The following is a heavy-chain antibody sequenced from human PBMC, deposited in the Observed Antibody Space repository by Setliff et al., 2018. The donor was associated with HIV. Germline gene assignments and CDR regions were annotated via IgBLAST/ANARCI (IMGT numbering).Heavy chain of an antibody. V-gene: IGHV4-59*12. CDR1: GGSISSTY. D-gene: IGHD6-19*01. Sequence: SETLSLTCTVSGGSISSTYWSWIRQPPGKGLEWIGYIYYTGTTDYSPSFKSRVTISLDTSKNQFSLNLASVTAADTAIYYCARDRSFSGIAVAPTGVGYWGQGTLVTVSS. CDR2: IYYTGTT. J-gene: IGHJ4*02. CDR3: ARDRSFSGIAVAPTGVGY.